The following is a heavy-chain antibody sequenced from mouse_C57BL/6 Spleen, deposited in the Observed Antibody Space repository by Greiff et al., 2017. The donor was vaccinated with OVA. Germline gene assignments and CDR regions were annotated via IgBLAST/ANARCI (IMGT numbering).Heavy chain of an antibody. D-gene: IGHD4-1*01. CDR1: GFTFSDAW. Sequence: EVQLQESGGGLVQPGGSMKLSCAASGFTFSDAWMDWVRQSPEKGLEWVAEIRNKANNHATYYAESVKGRFTISRDDSKSSVYLQMNSLRAEDTGIYYCTRKTGPNYFDYWGQGTTLTVSS. CDR3: TRKTGPNYFDY. CDR2: IRNKANNHAT. V-gene: IGHV6-6*01. J-gene: IGHJ2*01.